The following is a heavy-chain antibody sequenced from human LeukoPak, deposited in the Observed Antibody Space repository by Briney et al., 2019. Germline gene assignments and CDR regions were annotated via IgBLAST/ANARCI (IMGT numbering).Heavy chain of an antibody. CDR3: ARLVGATVGLDY. Sequence: SETLSLTCTVSGGSISSYYWNWIRQPPGKGLEWIGYIYYSGSTNYNPSLKSRVTISLDTSKNQFSLKLSSVTAADTAVYYCARLVGATVGLDYWGQGTLVTVSS. V-gene: IGHV4-59*01. CDR1: GGSISSYY. CDR2: IYYSGST. J-gene: IGHJ4*02. D-gene: IGHD1-26*01.